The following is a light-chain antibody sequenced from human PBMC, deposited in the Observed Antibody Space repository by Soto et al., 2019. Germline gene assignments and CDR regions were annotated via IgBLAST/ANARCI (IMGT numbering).Light chain of an antibody. J-gene: IGKJ5*01. CDR2: DVS. Sequence: IVMTQSPATLSVSPGERATLSCRASQSVSNNYLAWYQQKPGQAPRLLIYDVSTRATGVPARFSGTGSETDFTLTISGLQSEDSAVYFCQQYNNWPFSFGQGTRLEI. CDR3: QQYNNWPFS. V-gene: IGKV3-15*01. CDR1: QSVSNN.